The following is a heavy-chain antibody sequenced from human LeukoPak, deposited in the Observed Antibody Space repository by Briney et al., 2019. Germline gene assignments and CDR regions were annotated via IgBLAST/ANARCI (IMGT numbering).Heavy chain of an antibody. Sequence: ASVKVSCKASGYTFTSYVISWVRQAPRQALEWMGGISAYNGNTNYAQKLQGRVTMTTDTSTSTAYMELRSLRSDDTAVYYCARVIVGDEYNWFDPWGQGTLVTVSS. D-gene: IGHD1-26*01. CDR2: ISAYNGNT. J-gene: IGHJ5*02. CDR3: ARVIVGDEYNWFDP. V-gene: IGHV1-18*01. CDR1: GYTFTSYV.